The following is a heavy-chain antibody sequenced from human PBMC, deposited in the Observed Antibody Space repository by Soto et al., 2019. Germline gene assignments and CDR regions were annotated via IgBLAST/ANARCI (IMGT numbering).Heavy chain of an antibody. J-gene: IGHJ6*02. D-gene: IGHD2-15*01. Sequence: ASVKVSCKASGYTFTSYDINWVRQATGQGLEWMGWMNPNSGNTGYAQKFQGRVTMTRNTSISTAYMELSSLRSEDTAVYYCARAAGVVVAPGYYYYGMDVWGQGTTVTAP. V-gene: IGHV1-8*01. CDR3: ARAAGVVVAPGYYYYGMDV. CDR1: GYTFTSYD. CDR2: MNPNSGNT.